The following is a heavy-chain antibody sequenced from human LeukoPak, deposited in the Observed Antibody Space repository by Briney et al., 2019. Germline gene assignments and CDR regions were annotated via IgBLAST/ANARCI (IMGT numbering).Heavy chain of an antibody. J-gene: IGHJ5*02. CDR3: ARGAPYSSSGYNWFDP. CDR2: IYYSGST. CDR1: GGSISGGGYY. V-gene: IGHV4-31*03. Sequence: SETLSLTCTVSGGSISGGGYYWSWIRQHPGKGLEWIGYIYYSGSTYYNPSLKSRVTISVDTSKNQFSLKLSSVTAADTAVYYCARGAPYSSSGYNWFDPWGQGTLVTVSS. D-gene: IGHD6-13*01.